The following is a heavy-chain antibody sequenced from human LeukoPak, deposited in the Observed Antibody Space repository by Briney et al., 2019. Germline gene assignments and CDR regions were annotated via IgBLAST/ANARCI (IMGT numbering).Heavy chain of an antibody. J-gene: IGHJ5*02. CDR2: INPNSGGT. V-gene: IGHV1-2*02. CDR3: ARSDYYDSSGVFNWFDP. Sequence: ASVKVSCKASGYTFTGYYMHWVRQAPGQGLEWMGWINPNSGGTNYAQKFQGRVTMTRDTSISTAYMELSRLRSDDTAVYYCARSDYYDSSGVFNWFDPWGQGTLVTVSS. D-gene: IGHD3-22*01. CDR1: GYTFTGYY.